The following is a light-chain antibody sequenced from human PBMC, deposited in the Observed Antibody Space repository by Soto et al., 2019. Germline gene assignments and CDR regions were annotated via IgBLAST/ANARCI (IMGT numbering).Light chain of an antibody. CDR3: QQRSNWALT. Sequence: IVLTQSPATLSLSPGERANLSCSASQSVSNYLAWYQHKPGQAPRLLIYDASNRATGIPARFSGSESGTDFTLTISSLEPEDVAVYYCQQRSNWALTLGGGTKVDIK. CDR1: QSVSNY. CDR2: DAS. J-gene: IGKJ4*01. V-gene: IGKV3-11*01.